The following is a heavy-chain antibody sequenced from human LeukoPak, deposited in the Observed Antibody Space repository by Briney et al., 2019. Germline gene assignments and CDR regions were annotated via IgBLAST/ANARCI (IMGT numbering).Heavy chain of an antibody. CDR3: AKDVGMAGQFDY. CDR1: GFTFSSYA. Sequence: GGSLRLSCAAAGFTFSSYAMSWVRQAPGKGLEWVSAISGSGGSTYYADSVKGRFTISRDNSKNTLYLQMNSLRAEDTAVYYCAKDVGMAGQFDYWGQGTLVTVSS. V-gene: IGHV3-23*01. D-gene: IGHD6-19*01. CDR2: ISGSGGST. J-gene: IGHJ4*02.